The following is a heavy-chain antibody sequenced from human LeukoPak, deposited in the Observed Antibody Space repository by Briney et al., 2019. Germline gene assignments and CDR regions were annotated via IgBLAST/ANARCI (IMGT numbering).Heavy chain of an antibody. CDR2: IYYSGST. CDR3: ASGDIVVVPAAMDY. Sequence: PSETLSLTCTVSGGSISSSSYYWGWIRQPPGKGLEWIGSIYYSGSTYYNPSLKSRVTISVDTSKNQFSLKLSSVTAADTAVYYCASGDIVVVPAAMDYWSQGTLVTVSS. D-gene: IGHD2-2*01. V-gene: IGHV4-39*01. J-gene: IGHJ4*02. CDR1: GGSISSSSYY.